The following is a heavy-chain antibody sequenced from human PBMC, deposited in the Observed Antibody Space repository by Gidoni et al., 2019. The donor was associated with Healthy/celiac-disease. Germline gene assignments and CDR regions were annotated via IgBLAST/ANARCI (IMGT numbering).Heavy chain of an antibody. CDR1: GGSISSSSYY. V-gene: IGHV4-39*01. CDR2: IYYSGST. Sequence: QLQLQESGPGLVKPSETLSLTCTVSGGSISSSSYYWGWIRQPPGKGLEWIGSIYYSGSTYYNPSLKSRVTISVDTSKNQFSLKLSSVTAADTAVYYCAGIWQGAAPYGMDVWGKGTTVTVSS. CDR3: AGIWQGAAPYGMDV. D-gene: IGHD2-15*01. J-gene: IGHJ6*04.